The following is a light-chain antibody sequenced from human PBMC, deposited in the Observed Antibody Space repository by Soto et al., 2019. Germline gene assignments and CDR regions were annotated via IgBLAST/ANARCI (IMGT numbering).Light chain of an antibody. Sequence: DIQMTQSPSSLSASVGDRVTITCRASQGIRNALGWYQQIPGKAPKRLIYAASSLQSGVPSRFSGSGSGTECTLTISSLQPEDSATYYCLHHNSYPITFGGGTKVAIK. CDR2: AAS. CDR1: QGIRNA. V-gene: IGKV1-17*01. J-gene: IGKJ4*01. CDR3: LHHNSYPIT.